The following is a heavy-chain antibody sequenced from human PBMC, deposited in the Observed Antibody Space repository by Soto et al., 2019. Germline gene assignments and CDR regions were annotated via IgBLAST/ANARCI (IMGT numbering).Heavy chain of an antibody. CDR1: GGTFSSYA. Sequence: SVKVSFKASGGTFSSYAISWLRQAPGQGLEWMGGIIPIFGTANYAQKFQGRVTITADESTSTAYMELSSLRSEDTAVYYCARASLGAPHDCSGGSCYSEIYYYYGMDVWGQGTTVTVSS. D-gene: IGHD2-15*01. CDR2: IIPIFGTA. CDR3: ARASLGAPHDCSGGSCYSEIYYYYGMDV. V-gene: IGHV1-69*13. J-gene: IGHJ6*02.